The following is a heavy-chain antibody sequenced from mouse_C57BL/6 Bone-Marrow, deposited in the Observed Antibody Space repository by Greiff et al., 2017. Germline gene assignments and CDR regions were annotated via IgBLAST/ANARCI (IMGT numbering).Heavy chain of an antibody. CDR1: GFSLTSYG. J-gene: IGHJ2*01. CDR3: ARHGDYAFDY. Sequence: VQVVESGPGLVAPSQSLSITFTVSGFSLTSYGVHWVRQPPGTGLEWLVVIWSDGSTTYNSALKSRLSISKDNSKSQVFLKMNSLQTDDTAMYYCARHGDYAFDYWGQGTTLTVSS. V-gene: IGHV2-6-1*01. CDR2: IWSDGST. D-gene: IGHD2-4*01.